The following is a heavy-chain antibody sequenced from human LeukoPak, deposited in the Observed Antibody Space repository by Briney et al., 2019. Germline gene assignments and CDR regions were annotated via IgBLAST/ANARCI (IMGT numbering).Heavy chain of an antibody. J-gene: IGHJ4*02. Sequence: GGSLRLSYAASGFTFSSYAMSWVRQAPGKGLEWVAVIWYDGSNKYYADSVKGRFTISRDNSKNTLYLQMNSLRAEDTAVYYCARVVTTSEDWGQGTLVTVSS. CDR3: ARVVTTSED. CDR2: IWYDGSNK. V-gene: IGHV3-33*08. CDR1: GFTFSSYA. D-gene: IGHD1-14*01.